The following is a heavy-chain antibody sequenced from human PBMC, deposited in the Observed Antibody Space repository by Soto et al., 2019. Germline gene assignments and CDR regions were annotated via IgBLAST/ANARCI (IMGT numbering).Heavy chain of an antibody. V-gene: IGHV4-30-2*01. CDR1: GDSVTSGGFS. J-gene: IGHJ5*02. CDR3: ARVLHWFDP. Sequence: TLSLTCVFSGDSVTSGGFSWSWIRQQPGKGLEWLGYVCHSGSTHYNPALESRVTMSLDRSNNQISLRLTSVTAADTAVYFCARVLHWFDPWGQGLPVTVSS. CDR2: VCHSGST.